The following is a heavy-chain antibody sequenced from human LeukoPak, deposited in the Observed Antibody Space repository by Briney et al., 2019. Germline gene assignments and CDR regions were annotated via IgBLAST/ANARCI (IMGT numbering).Heavy chain of an antibody. CDR3: ASQYDCSGYVSDY. J-gene: IGHJ4*02. D-gene: IGHD3-22*01. Sequence: GGSLRLSCAASGIAFSSYWMTWVRQAPGKGLEWVANIKQDGSEKYYVDSVRGRFTISRDNAKNSLYLQMNSLRAEDTAVYYCASQYDCSGYVSDYWGQGTLVTVSS. V-gene: IGHV3-7*01. CDR2: IKQDGSEK. CDR1: GIAFSSYW.